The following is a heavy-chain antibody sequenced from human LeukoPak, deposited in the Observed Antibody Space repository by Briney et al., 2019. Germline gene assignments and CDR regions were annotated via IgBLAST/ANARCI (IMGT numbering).Heavy chain of an antibody. V-gene: IGHV3-21*01. CDR1: GFTFSSYA. J-gene: IGHJ4*02. CDR3: ARDSGSYNDY. Sequence: PGGSLRLSCAASGFTFSSYAMHWVRQAPGKGLEWVSSISSSSSYIYYADSVKGRFTISRDNAKNSLYLQMNSLRAEDTAVYYCARDSGSYNDYWGQGTLVTVSS. CDR2: ISSSSSYI. D-gene: IGHD1-26*01.